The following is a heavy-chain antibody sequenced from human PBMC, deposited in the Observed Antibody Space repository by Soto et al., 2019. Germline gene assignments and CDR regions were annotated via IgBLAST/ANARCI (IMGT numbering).Heavy chain of an antibody. CDR2: INPTTGGT. D-gene: IGHD2-2*01. CDR1: GYTFTGNY. Sequence: ASVKVSCKASGYTFTGNYLHWVRLAPGQGLEWMALINPTTGGTDYAQKFQGRVTMTWDTSISTAYMELSSLRSDDTAIYYCARGYCSSIGCSHYFDYWGQGTLV. J-gene: IGHJ4*02. V-gene: IGHV1-2*02. CDR3: ARGYCSSIGCSHYFDY.